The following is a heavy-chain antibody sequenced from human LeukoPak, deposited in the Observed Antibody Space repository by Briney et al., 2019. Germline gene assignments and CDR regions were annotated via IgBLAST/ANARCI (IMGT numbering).Heavy chain of an antibody. J-gene: IGHJ4*02. CDR1: GGSIRSYY. CDR3: ARGASYSDSGVYHPFDY. Sequence: SETLSLTCTVSGGSIRSYYWSWIRQPAGKGLEWIGRIYTSGSTNYNPSRKSRVTMSVDTSKNQFSMKLSSVTAADTDVYYCARGASYSDSGVYHPFDYWGQGTLVTVSS. D-gene: IGHD3-22*01. V-gene: IGHV4-4*07. CDR2: IYTSGST.